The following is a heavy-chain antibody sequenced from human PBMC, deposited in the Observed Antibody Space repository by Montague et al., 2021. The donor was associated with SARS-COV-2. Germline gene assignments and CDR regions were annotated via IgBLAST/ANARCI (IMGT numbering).Heavy chain of an antibody. D-gene: IGHD1-14*01. J-gene: IGHJ4*02. CDR1: GFTFSEYH. CDR3: ARDSGITGADDY. CDR2: ISRDSAEV. Sequence: LSCAASGFTFSEYHMTWVRQAPGKGLQWVSYISRDSAEVYYAESVKGRFSISRDNDRSALYLQLNNLRNEDTATYYCARDSGITGADDYWGQGTLVVVSS. V-gene: IGHV3-48*02.